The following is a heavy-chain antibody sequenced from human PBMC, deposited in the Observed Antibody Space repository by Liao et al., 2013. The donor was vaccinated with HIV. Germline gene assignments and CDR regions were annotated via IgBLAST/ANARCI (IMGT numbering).Heavy chain of an antibody. V-gene: IGHV4-34*01. CDR2: IYYSGST. Sequence: QVQLQQWGAGLLKPSETLSLTCAVYGGSFSGYYWSWIRQPPGKGLEWIGYIYYSGSTNYNPSLKSRVTMSVDTSKNQFSLKLSSVTAADTAVYYCARRRTNWGSYYFDYWGQGTLVTVSS. CDR3: ARRRTNWGSYYFDY. D-gene: IGHD7-27*01. CDR1: GGSFSGYY. J-gene: IGHJ4*02.